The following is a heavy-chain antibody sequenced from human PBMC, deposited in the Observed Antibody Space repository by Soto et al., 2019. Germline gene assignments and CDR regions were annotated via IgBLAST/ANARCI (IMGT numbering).Heavy chain of an antibody. CDR3: ASDMYYYDSSGYYLEGAFDI. V-gene: IGHV4-31*03. CDR1: GGSISSGGYY. CDR2: IYYSGST. D-gene: IGHD3-22*01. J-gene: IGHJ3*02. Sequence: SETLSLTCTVSGGSISSGGYYWSWIRQHPGKGLEWIGYIYYSGSTYYNPSLKSRVTISVDTSKNQFSLKLSSVTAADTAVYYCASDMYYYDSSGYYLEGAFDIWGQGTMVTVSS.